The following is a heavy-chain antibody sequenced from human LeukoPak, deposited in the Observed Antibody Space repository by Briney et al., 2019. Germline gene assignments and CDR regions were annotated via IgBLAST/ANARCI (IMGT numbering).Heavy chain of an antibody. CDR2: IYHSGST. D-gene: IGHD3-10*01. J-gene: IGHJ5*02. Sequence: SETLSLTCAVYSGSFSGYYWGWIRQPPGKGLEWIGSIYHSGSTYYNPSLKSRVTISVDTSKNQFSLKRSSVTAADTAVYYCTRGHPGVVRGTNWFDPWGQGTLVTVSS. V-gene: IGHV4-38-2*01. CDR1: SGSFSGYY. CDR3: TRGHPGVVRGTNWFDP.